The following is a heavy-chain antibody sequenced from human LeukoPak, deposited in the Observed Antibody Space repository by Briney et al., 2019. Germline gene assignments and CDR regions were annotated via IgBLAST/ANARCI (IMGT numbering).Heavy chain of an antibody. Sequence: GGSLRLSCAASGFTFSSYAMHWVRQAPGKGLEWVAVISYDGSNKYYADSVKGRFTISRDNSKNTLYLQMNSLRAEDTAVYYCARDGGYYDSSGYPGGYGMDVWGQGTTVTVSS. CDR2: ISYDGSNK. CDR1: GFTFSSYA. J-gene: IGHJ6*02. D-gene: IGHD3-22*01. V-gene: IGHV3-30-3*01. CDR3: ARDGGYYDSSGYPGGYGMDV.